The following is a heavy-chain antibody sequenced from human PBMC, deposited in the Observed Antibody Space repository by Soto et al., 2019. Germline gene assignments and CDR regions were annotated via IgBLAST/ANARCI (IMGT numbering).Heavy chain of an antibody. CDR3: ARSPRRDYGDYEDAFDI. CDR2: IYPGDSAT. J-gene: IGHJ3*02. D-gene: IGHD4-17*01. Sequence: GESLKISCKGSGYSFTSYWIGWVRQMPGKGLEWMGIIYPGDSATRYSPSFQGQVTISADKSISTAYLQWSSLKASDTAMYYCARSPRRDYGDYEDAFDIWGQGTMVTVSS. V-gene: IGHV5-51*01. CDR1: GYSFTSYW.